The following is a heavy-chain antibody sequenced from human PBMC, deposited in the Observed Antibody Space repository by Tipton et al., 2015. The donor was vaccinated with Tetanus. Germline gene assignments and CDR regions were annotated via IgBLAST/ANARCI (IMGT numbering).Heavy chain of an antibody. CDR2: ISYDGTHE. Sequence: SLRLSCEVSGYSFGSHGMHWVRLAPGKGLEWVTAISYDGTHEHYAESVKGRVSISRDNSNNTLYLQMNSVRAEDTAVYYCARDIVSGHHVFDCRRRGTLVTVSS. D-gene: IGHD2-15*01. V-gene: IGHV3-30*03. CDR1: GYSFGSHG. CDR3: ARDIVSGHHVFDC. J-gene: IGHJ4*01.